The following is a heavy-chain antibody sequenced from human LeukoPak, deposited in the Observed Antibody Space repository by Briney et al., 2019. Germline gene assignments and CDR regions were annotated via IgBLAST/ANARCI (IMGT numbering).Heavy chain of an antibody. V-gene: IGHV3-48*04. CDR1: GFTLSSSA. Sequence: GGSLRLSCAASGFTLSSSAMNWIRQAPGKGLEWVSYISGSGSTIHYADSVQGRFTISRDNAKNSLFLQMNSLRAEDTAVYYCARDTSPIGYCSSTSCYEDYWGQGTLVTVSS. J-gene: IGHJ4*02. CDR3: ARDTSPIGYCSSTSCYEDY. D-gene: IGHD2-2*01. CDR2: ISGSGSTI.